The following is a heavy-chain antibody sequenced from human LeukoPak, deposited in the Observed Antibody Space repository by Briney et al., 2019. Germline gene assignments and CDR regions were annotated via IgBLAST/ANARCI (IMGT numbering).Heavy chain of an antibody. CDR1: GGTFSSYA. J-gene: IGHJ6*03. V-gene: IGHV1-69*05. CDR3: ARDGGPRYFDWLPPAPGYYMDV. D-gene: IGHD3-9*01. CDR2: NIPIFGTA. Sequence: AASVKVSCKASGGTFSSYAISWVRQAPGQGLEWMGGNIPIFGTANYAQKFQGRVTITTDESTSTAYMELSSLRSEDTAVYYCARDGGPRYFDWLPPAPGYYMDVWGKGTTVTVSS.